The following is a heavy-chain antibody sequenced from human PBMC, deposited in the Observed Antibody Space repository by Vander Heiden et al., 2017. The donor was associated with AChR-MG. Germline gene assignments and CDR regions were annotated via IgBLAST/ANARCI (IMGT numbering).Heavy chain of an antibody. V-gene: IGHV3-74*01. CDR1: GFTFSSYW. CDR2: INSDGSST. CDR3: ALPSNFWSGYYNY. Sequence: EVPLVESGGGLVQPGGSLRLSCAASGFTFSSYWMHWARQAPGKGLVWVSRINSDGSSTSYADSVKGRFTISRDNAKNTLYLQMNSLRAEDTAVYYCALPSNFWSGYYNYWGQGTLVTVSS. D-gene: IGHD3-3*01. J-gene: IGHJ4*02.